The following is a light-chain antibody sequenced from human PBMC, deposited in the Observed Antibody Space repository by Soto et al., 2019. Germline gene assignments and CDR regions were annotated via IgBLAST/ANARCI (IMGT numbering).Light chain of an antibody. J-gene: IGKJ1*01. CDR3: QQYNSYPRT. Sequence: DIQMTQSPSTLSASVGDRVTITCRASESISGWLAWYQQKPGKAPKLVIFKASTLESGVPSRFSGSESGTEFTLSISSLQPDDFATYYCQQYNSYPRTFGQGTKVEIK. V-gene: IGKV1-5*03. CDR2: KAS. CDR1: ESISGW.